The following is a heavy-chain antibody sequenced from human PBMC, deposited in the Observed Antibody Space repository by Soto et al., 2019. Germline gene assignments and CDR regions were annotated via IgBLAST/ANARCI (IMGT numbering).Heavy chain of an antibody. CDR2: FYYTGST. V-gene: IGHV4-59*01. J-gene: IGHJ2*01. CDR3: ARLFSSGWDDSYFHL. Sequence: QVQLQESGPGLVKPSETLSLTCTVSGASISSYYWSWIRQSPGKGLEYIGYFYYTGSTYYNPSLKSRVTISVDTSKNHFSLKLSSVTAADTAVYYCARLFSSGWDDSYFHLWGRGTLVTVSS. D-gene: IGHD6-19*01. CDR1: GASISSYY.